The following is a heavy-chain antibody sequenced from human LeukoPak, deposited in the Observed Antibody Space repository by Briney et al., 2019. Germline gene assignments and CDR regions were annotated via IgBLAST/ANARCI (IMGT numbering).Heavy chain of an antibody. CDR2: IWFDGSEQ. J-gene: IGHJ1*01. CDR3: AREGDSRWGELSP. D-gene: IGHD3-16*02. Sequence: GGSLRLSCAASGFRFSNYALTWVRQVPGKGLEWVAVIWFDGSEQYYADSVKGRFIISRDNSKSTSNLQLNSLRAEDTAEYYCAREGDSRWGELSPWGQGTLVTVSS. V-gene: IGHV3-33*08. CDR1: GFRFSNYA.